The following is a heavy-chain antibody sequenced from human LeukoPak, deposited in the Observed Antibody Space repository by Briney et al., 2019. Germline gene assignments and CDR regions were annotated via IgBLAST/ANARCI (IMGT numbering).Heavy chain of an antibody. CDR3: ARAYHAFDI. CDR2: IYHSGST. Sequence: SETLSLTCAVYGGSFSGYYWSWIRQPPGKGLEWIGYIYHSGSTYYNPSLKSRVTISVDRSKNQFSLKLSSVTAADTAVYYCARAYHAFDIWGQGTMVTVSS. D-gene: IGHD2-2*01. V-gene: IGHV4-34*01. CDR1: GGSFSGYY. J-gene: IGHJ3*02.